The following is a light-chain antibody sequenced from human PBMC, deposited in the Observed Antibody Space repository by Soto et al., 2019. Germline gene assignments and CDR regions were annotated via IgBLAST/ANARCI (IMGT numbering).Light chain of an antibody. CDR2: AAS. J-gene: IGKJ2*01. Sequence: DIQMTQSPSSLSASVGDRVTIACRASQTISTFVNWYQQKPGEAPKLLIHAASILHNGVPSRFSGRGSGTGFTLTINNLQLVDFATYYCQQSYSNFVTFGQGTKLEIK. V-gene: IGKV1-39*01. CDR3: QQSYSNFVT. CDR1: QTISTF.